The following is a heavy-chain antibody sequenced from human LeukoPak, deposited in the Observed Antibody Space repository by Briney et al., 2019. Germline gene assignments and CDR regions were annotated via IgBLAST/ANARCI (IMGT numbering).Heavy chain of an antibody. CDR1: GFTFSSYS. Sequence: GGSLRLSCAASGFTFSSYSMNWVRQAPGKGLGWVLSISSSSSYIYYADSVKGRFTISRDNAKNSLYLQMNSLRAEDTAIYYCARDEWYGEYAHWGLGTLVTVSS. CDR2: ISSSSSYI. J-gene: IGHJ4*02. V-gene: IGHV3-21*04. CDR3: ARDEWYGEYAH. D-gene: IGHD3-10*01.